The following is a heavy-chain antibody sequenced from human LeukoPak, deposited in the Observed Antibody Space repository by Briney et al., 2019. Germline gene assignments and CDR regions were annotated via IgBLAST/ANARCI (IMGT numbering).Heavy chain of an antibody. J-gene: IGHJ5*02. CDR2: IYSSGST. V-gene: IGHV4-59*08. CDR3: ARRTLCCGERFDP. CDR1: GGSINNYY. D-gene: IGHD3-16*01. Sequence: SETLSLTCTVSGGSINNYYWSWIRQPPGKGLEWIGCIYSSGSTNYNPSLKSRVILSVDTSKNQFSLKLSSVTAADTAVYYCARRTLCCGERFDPWGQGTLVTVSS.